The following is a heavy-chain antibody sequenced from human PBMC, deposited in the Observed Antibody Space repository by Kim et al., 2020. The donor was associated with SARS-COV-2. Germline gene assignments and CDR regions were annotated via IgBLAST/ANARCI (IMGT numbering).Heavy chain of an antibody. CDR1: GFGVSSNY. D-gene: IGHD1-26*01. CDR3: ATSHALFSGTSWPPFDY. Sequence: GGSLRLSCAPSGFGVSSNYMSWVRQAPGKGLEWVSLIYDGDNTYYADSVKGRFTISRDNFRNTLYLQMNNLRADDTAVYYCATSHALFSGTSWPPFDYWGQGTLVTVSS. J-gene: IGHJ4*02. CDR2: IYDGDNT. V-gene: IGHV3-53*01.